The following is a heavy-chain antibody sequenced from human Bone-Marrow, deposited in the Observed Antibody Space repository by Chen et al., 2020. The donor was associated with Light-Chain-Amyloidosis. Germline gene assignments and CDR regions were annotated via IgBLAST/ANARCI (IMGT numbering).Heavy chain of an antibody. J-gene: IGHJ3*02. D-gene: IGHD3-10*01. V-gene: IGHV3-9*01. CDR2: VRWNSTNI. CDR3: VKGRDYHGSGDALDI. CDR1: GFTFDDYT. Sequence: EVQLVESGGDLVQPGRSLILSCAASGFTFDDYTMHWVRQVPGKGLEWNSVVRWNSTNIIYADSVRGRFTIARDNARRSLYLKMNSLKTEDTALYYCVKGRDYHGSGDALDIWGQGTMVTVSS.